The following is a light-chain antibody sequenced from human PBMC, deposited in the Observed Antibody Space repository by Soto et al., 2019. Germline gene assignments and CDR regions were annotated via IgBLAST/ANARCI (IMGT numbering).Light chain of an antibody. V-gene: IGKV1-5*01. Sequence: DIQMTHSPYTLSSSVGDIVSITCRASQSISSWLAWYQQKPGKAPKLLIYDASSLESGVPSRFSGSGSGTEFTLTISSLQPDDFATYYCQQYNSQWTFGQGAKADIK. CDR3: QQYNSQWT. J-gene: IGKJ1*01. CDR2: DAS. CDR1: QSISSW.